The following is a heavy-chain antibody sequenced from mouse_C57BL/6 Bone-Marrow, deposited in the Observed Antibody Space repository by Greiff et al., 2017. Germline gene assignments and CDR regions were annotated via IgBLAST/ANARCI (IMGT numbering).Heavy chain of an antibody. CDR3: ARSRYGPWYFDV. J-gene: IGHJ1*03. V-gene: IGHV1-64*01. Sequence: VKLQQPGAELVKPGASVKLSCKASGYTFTSYWMHWVKQRPGQGLEWIGMIHPNSGSTNYNEKFKSKATLTVAKSSSTAYMQLSSLTSEDSAVYYCARSRYGPWYFDVWGTGTTVTVSS. CDR1: GYTFTSYW. D-gene: IGHD2-10*02. CDR2: IHPNSGST.